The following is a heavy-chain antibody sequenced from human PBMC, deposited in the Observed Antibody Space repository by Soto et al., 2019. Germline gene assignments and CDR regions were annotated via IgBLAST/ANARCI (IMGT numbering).Heavy chain of an antibody. CDR1: GFTFSSYA. CDR2: LSYDGSNK. CDR3: AIDKPDFVLVPAATYYYYYGMDV. J-gene: IGHJ6*02. Sequence: SLRLTCAASGFTFSSYAMHWVRQAPGKGLEWVAVLSYDGSNKYYADSVKGRFTISRDNSKNTLYLQMNSLRAEDTAVYYCAIDKPDFVLVPAATYYYYYGMDVWGQGTTVTVSS. D-gene: IGHD2-2*01. V-gene: IGHV3-30-3*01.